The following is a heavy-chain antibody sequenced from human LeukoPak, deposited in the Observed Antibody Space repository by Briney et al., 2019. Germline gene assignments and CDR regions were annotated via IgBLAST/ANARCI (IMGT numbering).Heavy chain of an antibody. D-gene: IGHD5-12*01. V-gene: IGHV4-61*02. CDR2: FTTSGST. CDR3: ARDPVDGYAFFDY. CDR1: GASISSGSYH. J-gene: IGHJ4*02. Sequence: SETLSLTCTVSGASISSGSYHWSWIRQPAGKGLEWIGRFTTSGSTKYNPSLKSRATISLDNSNNQSSLKLSSVTAADTALYYCARDPVDGYAFFDYWGQGNLVTVSS.